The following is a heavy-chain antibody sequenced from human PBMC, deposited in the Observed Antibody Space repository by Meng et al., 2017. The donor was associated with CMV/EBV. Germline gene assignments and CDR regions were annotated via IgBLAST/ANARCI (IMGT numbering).Heavy chain of an antibody. V-gene: IGHV4-30-4*08. J-gene: IGHJ4*02. CDR2: IYYSGST. D-gene: IGHD3-3*01. CDR3: ARDNRRGGVDY. Sequence: QGHLQGSGPGLVKPSQTLPLTCTVSGGSISSGDYYWSWIRQPPGKGLEWIGYIYYSGSTYYNPSLKSRVTISVDTSKNQFSLKLSSVTAADTAVYYCARDNRRGGVDYWGQGTLVTVSS. CDR1: GGSISSGDYY.